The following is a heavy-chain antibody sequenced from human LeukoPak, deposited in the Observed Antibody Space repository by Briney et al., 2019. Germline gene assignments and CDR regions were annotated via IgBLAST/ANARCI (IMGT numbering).Heavy chain of an antibody. CDR1: GDSISSGSYY. Sequence: PSETLSLTCTVSGDSISSGSYYWSWIRQPAGKGLEWIGRIYTSGSTNYNPSLKSRVTISVDTSKNQFSLKLSSVTAADTAVYYCARAKIGYCSSTSCSSLFDYWGQGTLVTVSS. CDR3: ARAKIGYCSSTSCSSLFDY. D-gene: IGHD2-2*01. V-gene: IGHV4-61*02. J-gene: IGHJ4*02. CDR2: IYTSGST.